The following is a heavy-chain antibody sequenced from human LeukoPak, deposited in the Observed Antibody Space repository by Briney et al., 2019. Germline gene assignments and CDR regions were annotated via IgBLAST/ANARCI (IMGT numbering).Heavy chain of an antibody. Sequence: PSETLSLTCAVYGGSFSGYYWSWIRQPPGKGLEWIGEINHSGSTNYNPSLKSRVTISVDTSKNQSSLKLSSVTAADTAVYYCARVPRSWYDSSGYFDYWGQGTLVTVSS. J-gene: IGHJ4*02. V-gene: IGHV4-34*01. CDR2: INHSGST. CDR1: GGSFSGYY. CDR3: ARVPRSWYDSSGYFDY. D-gene: IGHD3-22*01.